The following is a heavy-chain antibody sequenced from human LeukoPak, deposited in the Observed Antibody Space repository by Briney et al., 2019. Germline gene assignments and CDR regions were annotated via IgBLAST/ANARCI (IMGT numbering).Heavy chain of an antibody. V-gene: IGHV3-30*02. CDR2: IRYDGSNK. CDR1: GFTFSSYG. CDR3: AKDRGAMVPGPFDY. Sequence: PGGSLRLSCAASGFTFSSYGMHWVRQAPGKGLEWVAFIRYDGSNKYYADSVKGRFTISRDNSKNTLYLQMNSLRAEDTAVYYCAKDRGAMVPGPFDYWGQGTLVTVSS. D-gene: IGHD5-18*01. J-gene: IGHJ4*02.